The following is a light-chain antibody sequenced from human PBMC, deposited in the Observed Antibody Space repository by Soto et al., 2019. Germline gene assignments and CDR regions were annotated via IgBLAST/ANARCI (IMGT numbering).Light chain of an antibody. CDR1: QDIRNY. V-gene: IGKV1-33*01. J-gene: IGKJ4*01. CDR3: QQCDNLPLT. Sequence: DIQMTQSPSSLSASVGDRVTITCQASQDIRNYLNWYQQKPGKAPKLLIYDASNLETGVPSRFSGSGSGTDFTFTISSLQPEDIATYYCQQCDNLPLTFGGGTKWIS. CDR2: DAS.